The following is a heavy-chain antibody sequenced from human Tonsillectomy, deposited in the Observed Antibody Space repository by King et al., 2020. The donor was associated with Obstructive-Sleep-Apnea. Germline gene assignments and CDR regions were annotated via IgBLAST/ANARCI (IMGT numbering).Heavy chain of an antibody. J-gene: IGHJ5*02. CDR3: AREKDYGDLGRFDP. CDR2: IYHSGST. V-gene: IGHV4-38-2*02. CDR1: GYSISSGYY. D-gene: IGHD4-17*01. Sequence: VQLQESGPGLVKPSETLSLTCTVSGYSISSGYYWGWIRQPPGKGLEWIGSIYHSGSTYYNPSLKSRVTISVDTSKNQFSLKVSSVTAADTAVYYCAREKDYGDLGRFDPWGQGTLVTVSS.